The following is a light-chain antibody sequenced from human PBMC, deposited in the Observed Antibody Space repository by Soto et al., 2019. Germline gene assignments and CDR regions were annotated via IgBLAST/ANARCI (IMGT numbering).Light chain of an antibody. J-gene: IGLJ1*01. V-gene: IGLV2-18*01. CDR3: SLYTSENTYV. CDR2: EAS. Sequence: QSVLTQPPSVSGSPGRSVTISCTGTSTDFVSYNRVSWYQQPPDTAPKLMIYEASNRPSGVPDRFSGSKSGNTASLTISGLQAADEADYYCSLYTSENTYVFGTGTKATVL. CDR1: STDFVSYNR.